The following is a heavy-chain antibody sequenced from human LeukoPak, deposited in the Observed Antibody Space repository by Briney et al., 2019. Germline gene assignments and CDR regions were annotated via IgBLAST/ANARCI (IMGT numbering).Heavy chain of an antibody. CDR2: IIPIFGTA. D-gene: IGHD2-2*02. CDR3: ARDMGLGLCSSTSCYTDWYMDV. Sequence: GASVKVSCKASGGTFSSYAISWVRQAPGQGLEWMGGIIPIFGTANYAQKFQGRVTITTDESTSTAYMELSSLRSEDTAVYYCARDMGLGLCSSTSCYTDWYMDVWGKGTTVTVSS. V-gene: IGHV1-69*05. J-gene: IGHJ6*03. CDR1: GGTFSSYA.